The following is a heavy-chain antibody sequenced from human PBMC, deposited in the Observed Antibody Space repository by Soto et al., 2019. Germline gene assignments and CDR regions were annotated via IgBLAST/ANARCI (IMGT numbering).Heavy chain of an antibody. Sequence: QVQLVQSGGEVKKPGASVKVSCKASGYTFTSYGISWVRQAPGQGLEWMGWISAYNGNTNYAQQLQGRVTMTTDTSTSTAYIELRSLRSDDTAVYYCARGADYGDYTDAFDIWGQGTMVSVSS. CDR2: ISAYNGNT. J-gene: IGHJ3*02. CDR1: GYTFTSYG. V-gene: IGHV1-18*01. D-gene: IGHD4-17*01. CDR3: ARGADYGDYTDAFDI.